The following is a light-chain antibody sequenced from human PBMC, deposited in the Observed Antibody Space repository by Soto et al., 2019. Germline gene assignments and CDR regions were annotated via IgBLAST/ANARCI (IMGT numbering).Light chain of an antibody. CDR1: QSISSW. V-gene: IGKV1-5*01. Sequence: DIQMTQSPSTLSASVGDRVTITCRASQSISSWLAWYQQQPGKAPKLLIYDASSLESGVPSRFSGSGSGTEFTLTISSLQPDDFATYYCQQYNSYPTTFGQGTKVEIK. CDR2: DAS. J-gene: IGKJ1*01. CDR3: QQYNSYPTT.